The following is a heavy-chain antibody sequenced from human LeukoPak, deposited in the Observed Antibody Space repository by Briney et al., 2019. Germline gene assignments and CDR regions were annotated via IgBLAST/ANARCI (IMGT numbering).Heavy chain of an antibody. J-gene: IGHJ4*02. CDR1: GGSISGYY. CDR2: IFYSGSA. D-gene: IGHD3-22*01. CDR3: ARDYYDSSGYYRGFDY. V-gene: IGHV4-59*01. Sequence: SETLSLTCTVSGGSISGYYWSWIRQPPGKGLEWIGYIFYSGSANYNPSLKSRVTISVDTSKNQFSLKLSSVTAADTALYYCARDYYDSSGYYRGFDYWGQGTLVTVSS.